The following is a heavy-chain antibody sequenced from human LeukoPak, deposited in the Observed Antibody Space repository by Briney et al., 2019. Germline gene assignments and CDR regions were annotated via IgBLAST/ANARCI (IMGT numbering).Heavy chain of an antibody. CDR2: ISSSGSTI. D-gene: IGHD6-6*01. CDR1: GFTFCDYY. CDR3: AREGDPLEYSSSSAFDI. V-gene: IGHV3-11*01. Sequence: GGSLRLSCAASGFTFCDYYMSWIRQAPGKGLEWVSYISSSGSTIYYADSVKGRFTISRDNAKNSLYLQMNSLRAEDTAVYYCAREGDPLEYSSSSAFDIWGQGTMVTVSS. J-gene: IGHJ3*02.